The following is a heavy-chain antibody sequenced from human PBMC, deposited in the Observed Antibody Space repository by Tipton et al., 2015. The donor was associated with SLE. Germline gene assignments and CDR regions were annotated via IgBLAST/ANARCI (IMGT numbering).Heavy chain of an antibody. CDR1: GGSISRYY. D-gene: IGHD1-26*01. Sequence: TLSLTCTVSGGSISRYYWSWIRQPPGKGLEWIGYTYYTGDTNYNPSLKSLVTISADTSKNQISLMLSSVTAADTAVYYCATLSGSEPAVWGQGTTVTVSS. V-gene: IGHV4-59*08. J-gene: IGHJ6*02. CDR3: ATLSGSEPAV. CDR2: TYYTGDT.